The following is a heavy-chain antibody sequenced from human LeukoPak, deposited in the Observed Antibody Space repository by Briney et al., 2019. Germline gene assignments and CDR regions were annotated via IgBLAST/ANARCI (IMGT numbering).Heavy chain of an antibody. J-gene: IGHJ4*02. D-gene: IGHD4-17*01. Sequence: GEXRQIXXKGSXYSFTSYWIGWVRQLPGKXXXXMGIIYPGDSDTRYSPSFQGQVTISADKFISTAYLQWSSLKASDTAMYYCARSPSVTRQFDYWGQGTLVTVSS. V-gene: IGHV5-51*01. CDR2: IYPGDSDT. CDR1: XYSFTSYW. CDR3: ARSPSVTRQFDY.